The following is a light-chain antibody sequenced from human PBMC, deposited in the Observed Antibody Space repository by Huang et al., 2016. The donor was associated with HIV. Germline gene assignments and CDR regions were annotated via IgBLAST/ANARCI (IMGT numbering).Light chain of an antibody. J-gene: IGKJ3*01. Sequence: IQLTQFPSSLSASVGGRVSITCRASQDINNNLAWYQQKPGKAPKLLIDATSTLQNGVPSRLSGRGAGTVFILTINDLQPEDVATYYCQQFSDFFFGPGTRVDVK. CDR1: QDINNN. V-gene: IGKV1-9*01. CDR3: QQFSDFF. CDR2: ATS.